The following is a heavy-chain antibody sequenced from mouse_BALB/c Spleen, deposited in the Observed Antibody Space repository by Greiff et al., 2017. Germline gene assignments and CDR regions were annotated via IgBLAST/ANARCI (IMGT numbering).Heavy chain of an antibody. CDR2: INPSNGRT. CDR1: GYTFTSYW. V-gene: IGHV1S81*02. Sequence: VQLQQPGAELVKPGASVKLSCKASGYTFTSYWMHWVKQRPGQGLEWIGEINPSNGRTNYNEKFKSKATLTVDKSSSTAYMQLSSLTSEDSAVYYCAREREAMDYWGQGTSVTVSS. CDR3: AREREAMDY. J-gene: IGHJ4*01.